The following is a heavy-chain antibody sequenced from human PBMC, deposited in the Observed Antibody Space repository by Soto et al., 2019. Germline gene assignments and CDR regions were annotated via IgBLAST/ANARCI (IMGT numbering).Heavy chain of an antibody. Sequence: SQTLSLTCVISGDSVSSDSAAWNWIRQSPSRGLEWLGRTYFRSKWYNDYVISLKGRIIINPDTSRNQFSLQLDSVTPEDTAVYYCARPIIVATIGAFDIWGQGTTVTVS. D-gene: IGHD5-12*01. CDR2: TYFRSKWYN. CDR3: ARPIIVATIGAFDI. CDR1: GDSVSSDSAA. V-gene: IGHV6-1*01. J-gene: IGHJ3*02.